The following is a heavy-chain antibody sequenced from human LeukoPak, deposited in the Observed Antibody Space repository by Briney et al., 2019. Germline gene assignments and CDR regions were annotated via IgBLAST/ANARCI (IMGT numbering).Heavy chain of an antibody. CDR3: AKGARRSGGVDWFDP. Sequence: GGSLRLSCAVSGFTFSSYAMSWVRQAPGKGLEWVSAISGSGGSTYYADSVKGRFTISRDNSKNTLYLQMNSLRAEDTAVYYCAKGARRSGGVDWFDPWGQGTLVTVSS. D-gene: IGHD2-15*01. J-gene: IGHJ5*02. CDR1: GFTFSSYA. V-gene: IGHV3-23*01. CDR2: ISGSGGST.